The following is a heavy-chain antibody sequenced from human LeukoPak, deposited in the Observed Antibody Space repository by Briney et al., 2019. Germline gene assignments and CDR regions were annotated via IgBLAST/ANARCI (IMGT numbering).Heavy chain of an antibody. CDR2: ISGSGGST. Sequence: GGSLRLSCAASGFTFSSYAMSWVRQAPGKGLEWVSAISGSGGSTYYADSVKGRFTISRDNSKNTLYLQMNSLRAEDTAVYYCAKAPPYKYDSSAYYGYWGQGTLVTVSS. CDR3: AKAPPYKYDSSAYYGY. CDR1: GFTFSSYA. V-gene: IGHV3-23*01. D-gene: IGHD3-22*01. J-gene: IGHJ4*02.